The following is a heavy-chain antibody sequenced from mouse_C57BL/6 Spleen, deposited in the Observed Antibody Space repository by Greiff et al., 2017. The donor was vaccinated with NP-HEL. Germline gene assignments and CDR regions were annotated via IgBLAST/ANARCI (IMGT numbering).Heavy chain of an antibody. CDR1: GFTFSDYG. CDR3: ARGTTTVRDWYFDV. CDR2: ISSGSSTI. J-gene: IGHJ1*03. V-gene: IGHV5-17*01. Sequence: EVKVEESGGGLVKPGGSLKLSCAASGFTFSDYGMHWVRQAPEKGLEWVAYISSGSSTIYYADTVKGRFTISRDNAKNTLFLQMTSLRSEDTAMYYCARGTTTVRDWYFDVWGTGTTVTVSS. D-gene: IGHD1-1*01.